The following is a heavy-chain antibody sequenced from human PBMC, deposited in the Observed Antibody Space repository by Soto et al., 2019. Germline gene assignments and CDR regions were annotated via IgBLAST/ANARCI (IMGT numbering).Heavy chain of an antibody. J-gene: IGHJ5*02. CDR1: GGTFSSYA. V-gene: IGHV1-69*13. CDR2: IIPIFGTA. CDR3: ARGRDGYNQYNWFDP. Sequence: ASVKVSCKASGGTFSSYAISWARQAPGQGLEWMGGIIPIFGTANYAQKFQGRVTITADESTSTAYMELSSLRSEDTAVYYCARGRDGYNQYNWFDPWGQGTLVTVSS. D-gene: IGHD5-12*01.